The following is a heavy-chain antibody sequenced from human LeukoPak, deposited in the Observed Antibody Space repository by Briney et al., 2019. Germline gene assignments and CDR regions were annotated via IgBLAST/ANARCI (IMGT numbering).Heavy chain of an antibody. V-gene: IGHV4-59*08. CDR2: INHSGST. D-gene: IGHD6-13*01. CDR1: GGSISSYY. Sequence: SETLSLTCSVSGGSISSYYWSWIRQPPGKGLEWIGEINHSGSTNYNPSLKSRVTISVDTSKNQFSLKLSSVTAADTAVYYCARQYSSSWYVDWFDPWGQGTLVTVSS. CDR3: ARQYSSSWYVDWFDP. J-gene: IGHJ5*02.